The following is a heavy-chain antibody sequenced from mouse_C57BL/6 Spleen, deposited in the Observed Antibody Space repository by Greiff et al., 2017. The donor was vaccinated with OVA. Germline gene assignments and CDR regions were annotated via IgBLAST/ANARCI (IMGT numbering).Heavy chain of an antibody. D-gene: IGHD2-4*01. J-gene: IGHJ2*01. V-gene: IGHV1-54*01. Sequence: QVQLQQSGAELVRPGTSVKVSCKASGYAFTNYLIEWVKQRPGQGLEWIGVINPGSGGTNYNEKFKGKATLTADKSSSTAYMQLSSLTSEDSAVYFCARGEDYDYDLDYWGQGTTLTVSS. CDR3: ARGEDYDYDLDY. CDR2: INPGSGGT. CDR1: GYAFTNYL.